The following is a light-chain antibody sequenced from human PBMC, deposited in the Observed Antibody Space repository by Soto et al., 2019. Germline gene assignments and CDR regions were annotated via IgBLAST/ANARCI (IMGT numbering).Light chain of an antibody. V-gene: IGKV3-20*01. J-gene: IGKJ4*01. CDR3: QQYDSSPLT. CDR1: QSISTY. CDR2: DAS. Sequence: VGLTQSPGTLSLSPGERATLSCRASQSISTYLAWYQQKPGHAPRPLIYDASYRATGIPARFSGSGSGTDFTLTISRLEPEDFAVYYCQQYDSSPLTFGGGTKVDIK.